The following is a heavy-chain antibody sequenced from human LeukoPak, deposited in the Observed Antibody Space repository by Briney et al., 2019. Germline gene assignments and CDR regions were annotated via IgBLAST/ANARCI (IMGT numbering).Heavy chain of an antibody. CDR3: ASVNGDGAEYFQH. J-gene: IGHJ1*01. D-gene: IGHD2-21*01. Sequence: GGSLRLSCAASGFTVSSNYMSWVRQAPGKGLEWVSVIYSGGSTCYADSVKGRFTTPRDISKNTLYLQMNSLRAEDTAVYYCASVNGDGAEYFQHWGQGTLVTVSS. CDR1: GFTVSSNY. CDR2: IYSGGST. V-gene: IGHV3-53*01.